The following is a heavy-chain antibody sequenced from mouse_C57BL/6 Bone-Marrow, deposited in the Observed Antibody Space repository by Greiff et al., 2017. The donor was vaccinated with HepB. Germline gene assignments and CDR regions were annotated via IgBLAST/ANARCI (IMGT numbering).Heavy chain of an antibody. D-gene: IGHD1-1*01. CDR3: ARWDTTVVEGGLFDY. CDR1: GYTFTSYW. CDR2: IYPGSGST. Sequence: QVQLQQSGAELVKPGASVKMSCKASGYTFTSYWITWVKQRPGQGLEWIGDIYPGSGSTNYNEKFKSKATLTVDTSSSTAYMQLSSLTSEDSAVYYCARWDTTVVEGGLFDYWGQGTTLTVSS. J-gene: IGHJ2*01. V-gene: IGHV1-55*01.